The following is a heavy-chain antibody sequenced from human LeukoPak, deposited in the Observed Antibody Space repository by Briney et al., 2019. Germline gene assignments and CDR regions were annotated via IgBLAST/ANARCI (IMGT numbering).Heavy chain of an antibody. CDR3: ARYSGYSSSWYPEAWFDP. J-gene: IGHJ5*02. CDR1: GGSFSGYY. V-gene: IGHV4-34*01. D-gene: IGHD6-13*01. CDR2: INHSGST. Sequence: ASETLSLTCAVYGGSFSGYYWSWIRQPPGKGLEWIGEINHSGSTNYNPSLKNRVTISVDTSKNQFSLKLSSVTAADTAVYYCARYSGYSSSWYPEAWFDPWGQGTLVTVSS.